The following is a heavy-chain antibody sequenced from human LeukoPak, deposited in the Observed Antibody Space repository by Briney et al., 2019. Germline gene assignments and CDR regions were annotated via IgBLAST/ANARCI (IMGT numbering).Heavy chain of an antibody. CDR2: IYTSGST. CDR1: GGSISSYY. J-gene: IGHJ3*02. V-gene: IGHV4-4*07. CDR3: ARDTYYYDSSGYWPAFDI. D-gene: IGHD3-22*01. Sequence: KSSETLSLTCTVSGGSISSYYWSWIRQPAGKGLEWIGRIYTSGSTNYNPSLKSRVTMSVDTYKNQFSLKLSSVTAADTAVYYCARDTYYYDSSGYWPAFDIWGQGTMVTVSS.